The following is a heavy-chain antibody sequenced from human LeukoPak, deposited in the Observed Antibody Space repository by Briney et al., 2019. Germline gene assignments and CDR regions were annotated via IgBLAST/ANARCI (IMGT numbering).Heavy chain of an antibody. J-gene: IGHJ4*02. Sequence: PGGSLRLSCAASGFTFSSYAMHWVRQAPGKGLEWVAVISYDGSNKYYADSVKGRFTISRDNSKNTLYLQMNSLRAEDTAVYYCARGGAIAVAGHFDYWGQGTLVTVSS. CDR2: ISYDGSNK. CDR1: GFTFSSYA. D-gene: IGHD6-19*01. CDR3: ARGGAIAVAGHFDY. V-gene: IGHV3-30-3*01.